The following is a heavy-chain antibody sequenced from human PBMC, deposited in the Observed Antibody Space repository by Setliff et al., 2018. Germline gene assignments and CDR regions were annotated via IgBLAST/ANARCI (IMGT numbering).Heavy chain of an antibody. J-gene: IGHJ6*02. CDR2: IYPGDSDT. D-gene: IGHD5-18*01. CDR3: ARVTPDYYYYYGMDV. CDR1: GYSFTSYW. V-gene: IGHV5-51*01. Sequence: GESLTISCKGSGYSFTSYWIGWVRQMPGKGLEWMGIIYPGDSDTRYSPSFQGQATISADKSISTAYLQWSSLKASDTAMYYCARVTPDYYYYYGMDVWGQGTTVTVSS.